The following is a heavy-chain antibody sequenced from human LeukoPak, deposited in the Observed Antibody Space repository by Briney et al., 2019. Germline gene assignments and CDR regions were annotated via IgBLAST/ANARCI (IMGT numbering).Heavy chain of an antibody. J-gene: IGHJ6*03. Sequence: PGGSLRLSCTVSGFTVSTNSMSWVRQAPGKGLEWVSFIYSDNTHYSDSVKGRFTISRDNSKNTLYLQMNSLRAEDTAVYYCAKDFSSSWYHYMDVWGKGTTVTVSS. CDR3: AKDFSSSWYHYMDV. D-gene: IGHD6-13*01. CDR1: GFTVSTNS. V-gene: IGHV3-53*01. CDR2: IYSDNT.